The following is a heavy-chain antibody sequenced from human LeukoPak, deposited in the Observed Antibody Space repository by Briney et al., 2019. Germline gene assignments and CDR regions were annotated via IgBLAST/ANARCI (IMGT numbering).Heavy chain of an antibody. CDR3: ARARRIAVAVYDY. D-gene: IGHD6-19*01. Sequence: ASVKVSCKASGYTFTGYYMHWVRQAPGQGLEWMGWINPNSGGTNYAQKFQGRVTMTRDTSISTAYMELSRLRSDDPAVYYCARARRIAVAVYDYWGQGTLVTVSS. CDR2: INPNSGGT. V-gene: IGHV1-2*02. CDR1: GYTFTGYY. J-gene: IGHJ4*02.